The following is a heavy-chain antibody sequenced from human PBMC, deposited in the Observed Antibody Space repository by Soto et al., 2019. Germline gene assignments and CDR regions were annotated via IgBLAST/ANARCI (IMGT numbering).Heavy chain of an antibody. V-gene: IGHV3-30-3*01. CDR2: ISYDGSNK. J-gene: IGHJ6*02. Sequence: GGSLRLSCAASGFTFSSYAMHWVRQAPGKGLEWVAVISYDGSNKYYADSVKGRFTISRDNSKNTLYLQMNSLRAEDTAVYYCANLLGYCSSTSCDYYGMDVWGQGTTVTVSS. CDR3: ANLLGYCSSTSCDYYGMDV. D-gene: IGHD2-2*01. CDR1: GFTFSSYA.